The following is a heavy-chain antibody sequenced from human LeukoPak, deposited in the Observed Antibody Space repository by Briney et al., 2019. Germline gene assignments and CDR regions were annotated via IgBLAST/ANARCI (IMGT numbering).Heavy chain of an antibody. V-gene: IGHV4-59*01. CDR2: IYYSGST. CDR3: ARVSMLVGATYDY. Sequence: SETLSLTCTVSGGSISSYYWSWIRQPPGKGLEWIGYIYYSGSTNYNPSLKSRVTISVDTSKNQFSLKLSSVTAADTAVYYCARVSMLVGATYDYWGQGTLVTVSS. CDR1: GGSISSYY. J-gene: IGHJ4*02. D-gene: IGHD1-26*01.